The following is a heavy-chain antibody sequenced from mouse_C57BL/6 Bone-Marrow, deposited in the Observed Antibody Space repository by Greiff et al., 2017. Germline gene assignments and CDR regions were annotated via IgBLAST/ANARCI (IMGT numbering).Heavy chain of an antibody. Sequence: EVQLVESGGGLVKPGGSLKLSCAASGFTFSSYAMSWVRQTPEKRLEWVATISDGGSYTYYPDNVKGRFTISRDNAKNNLYLQMSHLKSEDTAMYYCARDSGTVVANWYFDVWGTGTTVTVSS. CDR1: GFTFSSYA. D-gene: IGHD1-1*01. J-gene: IGHJ1*03. CDR3: ARDSGTVVANWYFDV. CDR2: ISDGGSYT. V-gene: IGHV5-4*01.